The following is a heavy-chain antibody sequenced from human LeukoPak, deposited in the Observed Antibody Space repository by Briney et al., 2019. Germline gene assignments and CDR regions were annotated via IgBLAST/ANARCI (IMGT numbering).Heavy chain of an antibody. V-gene: IGHV1-2*02. CDR2: INPNNGGT. D-gene: IGHD3-22*01. Sequence: ASVKVSCKASGYAFTSYYMHWVRQAPGQGLEWMGWINPNNGGTNYAQKFQGRVTMTRNTSISTAYMELSSLRSDDTAVYYCARGHYDSSGYYYGAFDIWGQGTMVTVSS. J-gene: IGHJ3*02. CDR3: ARGHYDSSGYYYGAFDI. CDR1: GYAFTSYY.